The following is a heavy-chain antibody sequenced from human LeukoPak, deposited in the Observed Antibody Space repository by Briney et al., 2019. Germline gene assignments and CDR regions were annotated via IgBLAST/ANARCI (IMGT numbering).Heavy chain of an antibody. J-gene: IGHJ4*02. CDR2: ISSSGSTI. CDR3: AAMTSVTTGDY. Sequence: GGSLRLSCAASGFTFSDYYMSWIRQAPGKGLEWVSYISSSGSTIYYADSVKGRFTISRDNAKNTLYLQMNSLRAEDTAVYYCAAMTSVTTGDYWGQGTLVTVSS. CDR1: GFTFSDYY. V-gene: IGHV3-11*04. D-gene: IGHD4-11*01.